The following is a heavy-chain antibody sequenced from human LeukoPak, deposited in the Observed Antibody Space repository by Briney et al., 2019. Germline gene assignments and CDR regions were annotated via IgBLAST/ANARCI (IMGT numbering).Heavy chain of an antibody. CDR2: IYSGGST. CDR1: GFSVSTNY. D-gene: IGHD6-13*01. J-gene: IGHJ4*02. Sequence: GGSLRLSCAASGFSVSTNYMSWVRQAPGKGLEWVSFIYSGGSTYYADSVKGRFTISRDNSKNTLYLQMSSLRAEDSAVYYCARDLYSSSRNNFDYWGQGTLVTVSS. V-gene: IGHV3-53*01. CDR3: ARDLYSSSRNNFDY.